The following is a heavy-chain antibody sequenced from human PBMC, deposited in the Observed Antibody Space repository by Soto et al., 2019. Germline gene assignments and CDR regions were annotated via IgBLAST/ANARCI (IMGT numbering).Heavy chain of an antibody. CDR2: SSGSGGST. J-gene: IGHJ1*01. CDR1: GFTFSSYA. CDR3: IDNLVTPNAEYFQH. V-gene: IGHV3-23*01. D-gene: IGHD1-1*01. Sequence: GSLRLSCAASGFTFSSYAMSWVRQAPGKGLEWVSASSGSGGSTYYADSVEGRFTICRDKSKNTLYLQMNSVRAGDTAVYYCIDNLVTPNAEYFQHWGQGTLVTVSS.